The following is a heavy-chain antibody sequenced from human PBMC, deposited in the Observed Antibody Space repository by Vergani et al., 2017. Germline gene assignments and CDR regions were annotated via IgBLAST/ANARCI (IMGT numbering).Heavy chain of an antibody. CDR3: AKDIVPADCLLPYGMDV. V-gene: IGHV3-9*01. D-gene: IGHD2-2*01. Sequence: EVQLVESGGGLVQPGRSLRLSCAASGFTFDDYAMHLVRQAPGKGLEWVSGISWNSGSIGYADSVKGRFTISRDNAKHSQYLQMNSLRAEDTALYYCAKDIVPADCLLPYGMDVWGQGTTVTVSS. CDR1: GFTFDDYA. J-gene: IGHJ6*02. CDR2: ISWNSGSI.